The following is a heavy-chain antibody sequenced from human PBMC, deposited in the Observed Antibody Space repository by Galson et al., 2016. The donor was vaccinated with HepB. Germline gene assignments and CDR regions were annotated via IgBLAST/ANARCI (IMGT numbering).Heavy chain of an antibody. CDR2: ISWDDDE. V-gene: IGHV2-5*02. CDR1: GFSFTTTGVR. D-gene: IGHD6-6*01. CDR3: AHRIAFSSVLPDWFDP. J-gene: IGHJ5*02. Sequence: PALVKPTQTLTLTCTFSGFSFTTTGVRVGWIRQAPGKALEWLAVISWDDDERYSPSLESRLTITKDTSKNQVVLTMTNMDPVDTATYYCAHRIAFSSVLPDWFDPWGQGILVTVSS.